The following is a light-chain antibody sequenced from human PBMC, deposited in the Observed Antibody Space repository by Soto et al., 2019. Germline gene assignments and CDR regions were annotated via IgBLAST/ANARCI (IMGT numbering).Light chain of an antibody. CDR2: NAS. CDR1: QSVSSY. J-gene: IGKJ4*01. Sequence: EIVLTQSPATLSLSPGERATLSCRASQSVSSYLAWYQQKPGQAPRLLIYNASKRATGIPARFSGSGSGTDFTLTISSLEPEDFAVYYCIQDYNYPLTFGGGTRVEIK. V-gene: IGKV3-11*01. CDR3: IQDYNYPLT.